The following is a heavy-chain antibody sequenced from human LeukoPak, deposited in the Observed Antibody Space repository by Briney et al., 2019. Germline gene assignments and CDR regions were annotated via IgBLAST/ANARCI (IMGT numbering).Heavy chain of an antibody. V-gene: IGHV4-59*08. Sequence: PSETLSLTCTVSGGSINSYYWSWIRQPPGKGLEWIGYIYYSGSTNYNPSLKSRVTISVDTSKNQFSLKLSSVTAADTAVYYCARRRADYGYSSSWYVEYYFDYWGQGTLVTVSS. CDR3: ARRRADYGYSSSWYVEYYFDY. J-gene: IGHJ4*02. CDR2: IYYSGST. D-gene: IGHD6-13*01. CDR1: GGSINSYY.